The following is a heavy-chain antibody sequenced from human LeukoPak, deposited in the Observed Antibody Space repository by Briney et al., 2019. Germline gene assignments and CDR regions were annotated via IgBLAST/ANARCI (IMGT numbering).Heavy chain of an antibody. V-gene: IGHV4-39*07. CDR3: ARVIFLSIAAAGNWFDP. CDR2: IYYSGST. D-gene: IGHD6-13*01. CDR1: GGSISSSAYH. J-gene: IGHJ5*02. Sequence: SETLSLTCTVSGGSISSSAYHWGWIRQPPGKGLEWIGSIYYSGSTYYNPSLKSRVTISVDTSKNQFSLKLSSVTAADTAVYYCARVIFLSIAAAGNWFDPWGQGTLVTVSS.